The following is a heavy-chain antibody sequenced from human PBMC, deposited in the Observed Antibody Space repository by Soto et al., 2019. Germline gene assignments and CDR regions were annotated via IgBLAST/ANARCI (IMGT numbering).Heavy chain of an antibody. Sequence: ASVKVSCKASGGTFSSYTISWVRQAPGQGLEWMGRIIPILGIANYAQKFQGRVTITADKSTSTAYMELSSLRSEDTAVYYCARWGTDRINYYYYYYVDVWGKGTTVTVSS. V-gene: IGHV1-69*02. J-gene: IGHJ6*03. D-gene: IGHD2-15*01. CDR1: GGTFSSYT. CDR3: ARWGTDRINYYYYYYVDV. CDR2: IIPILGIA.